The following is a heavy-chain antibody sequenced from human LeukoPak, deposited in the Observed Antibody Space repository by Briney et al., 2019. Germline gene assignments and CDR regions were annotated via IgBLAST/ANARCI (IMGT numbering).Heavy chain of an antibody. CDR2: ISYDGSNK. CDR3: ARAPYSSGWSFPNYYYYYRMDV. V-gene: IGHV3-30-3*01. CDR1: GFTFSSYA. Sequence: GGSLRLSCAASGFTFSSYAMHWVRQAPGKGLEWVAVISYDGSNKYYADSVKGRFTISRDNSKNTLYLQMNSLRAEDTAVYYCARAPYSSGWSFPNYYYYYRMDVWGQGTTVTVSS. J-gene: IGHJ6*02. D-gene: IGHD6-19*01.